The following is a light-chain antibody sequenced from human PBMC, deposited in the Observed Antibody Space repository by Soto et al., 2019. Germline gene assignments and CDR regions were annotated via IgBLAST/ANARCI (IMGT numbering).Light chain of an antibody. Sequence: DIPMTQSPSTLSASVGDRVTITCRASQSISSWLAWYQQKPGKAPKLLIYKASSLESGVPSMFSGSGSGTEVTHNISSLQPDDFATYYCQQDNSYPWTFGQGTKVEIK. CDR2: KAS. J-gene: IGKJ1*01. CDR3: QQDNSYPWT. CDR1: QSISSW. V-gene: IGKV1-5*03.